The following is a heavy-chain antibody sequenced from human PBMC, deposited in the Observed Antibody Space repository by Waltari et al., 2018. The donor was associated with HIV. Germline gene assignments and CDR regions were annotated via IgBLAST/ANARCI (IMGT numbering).Heavy chain of an antibody. CDR2: INGANGNT. Sequence: QVQLVHSGAEVKKPGASVKVSCKASGYTFTKYIMHWVRQAPGQRLEWMGWINGANGNTKYSQKFHGRVTIIGDTSASTAYMELNSLTSEDTAVYYCARDSIASSGRIDPWGQGTLVTVSS. D-gene: IGHD6-13*01. CDR1: GYTFTKYI. J-gene: IGHJ5*02. V-gene: IGHV1-3*01. CDR3: ARDSIASSGRIDP.